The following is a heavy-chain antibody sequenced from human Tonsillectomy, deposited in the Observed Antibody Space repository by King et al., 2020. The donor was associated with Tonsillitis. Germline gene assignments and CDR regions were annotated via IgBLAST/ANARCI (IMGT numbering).Heavy chain of an antibody. Sequence: QLVQSGAEVKKPGESLKISCKGSEYSFNNYWIGWVRQMPGKGLEWMGIIYPGDSDTRYCPSFQGQVTISADKSISTFYLQWSSLKASDTGMYYCARRQARPDHDAFDIWGQGTAVTVSS. J-gene: IGHJ3*02. D-gene: IGHD6-6*01. CDR2: IYPGDSDT. CDR1: EYSFNNYW. CDR3: ARRQARPDHDAFDI. V-gene: IGHV5-51*03.